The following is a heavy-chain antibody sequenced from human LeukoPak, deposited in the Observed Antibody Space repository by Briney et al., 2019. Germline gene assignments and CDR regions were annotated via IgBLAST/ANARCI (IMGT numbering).Heavy chain of an antibody. CDR3: ARLTMFRGVIYGTDWHSDL. D-gene: IGHD3-10*01. CDR1: GGSISSYY. J-gene: IGHJ2*01. Sequence: SETLSLTCTVSGGSISSYYWSWIRQPPGKGLEWIGYIYYSGSTNYNPSLRSRVTISLDTSKNQFSLKLSSVTAADTAVYYCARLTMFRGVIYGTDWHSDLWGRGTLVTVSS. CDR2: IYYSGST. V-gene: IGHV4-59*12.